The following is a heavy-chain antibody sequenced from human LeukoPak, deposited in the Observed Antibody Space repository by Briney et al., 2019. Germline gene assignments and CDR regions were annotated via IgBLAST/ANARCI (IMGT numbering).Heavy chain of an antibody. CDR3: ARRVPGYSSGWWVWFDP. J-gene: IGHJ5*02. CDR1: GGSISSYY. V-gene: IGHV4-59*08. Sequence: PSETLSLTCTVSGGSISSYYWSWIRHPPGKGLEWIGYIYYSGSTNYNPSLKSRVTISVDTSKNQFSLTLSSVTAADTAVYYCARRVPGYSSGWWVWFDPWGQGTLVTVSS. CDR2: IYYSGST. D-gene: IGHD6-19*01.